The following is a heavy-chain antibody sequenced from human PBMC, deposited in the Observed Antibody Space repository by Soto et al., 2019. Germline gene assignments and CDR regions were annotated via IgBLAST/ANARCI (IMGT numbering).Heavy chain of an antibody. J-gene: IGHJ4*02. D-gene: IGHD3-22*01. CDR3: ARGQPYYDRSANNYVY. CDR1: GFTFSNYG. V-gene: IGHV3-30*03. CDR2: LSYDGSIK. Sequence: QVQLVESGGGVVQPGGSLRLSCAASGFTFSNYGMHWVRQAPGKGLQWVAVLSYDGSIKYDADSVKGRFTISRDNSKNTLYLQMNSLRAEDTAVYYCARGQPYYDRSANNYVYWGQGTLVTVSS.